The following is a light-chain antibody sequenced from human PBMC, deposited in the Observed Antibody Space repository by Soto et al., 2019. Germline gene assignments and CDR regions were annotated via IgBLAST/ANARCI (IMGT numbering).Light chain of an antibody. CDR2: EVS. J-gene: IGLJ1*01. CDR3: CSYVGSSDSYV. Sequence: QSVLSQPASVSGSPGQSITISCTGTSSDVGSNDLVSWYQQHPGKAPKLMIYEVSKRPSGISNRFSGSKSGNTASLTISGLQAEDEGDYYCCSYVGSSDSYVFGAGTKRTVL. V-gene: IGLV2-23*02. CDR1: SSDVGSNDL.